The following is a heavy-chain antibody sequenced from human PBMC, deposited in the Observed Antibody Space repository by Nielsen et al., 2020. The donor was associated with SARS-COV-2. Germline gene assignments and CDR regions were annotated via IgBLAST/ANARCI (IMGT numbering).Heavy chain of an antibody. CDR3: VARRSSGGDWFFDL. V-gene: IGHV5-51*01. CDR1: GYTFTSHL. J-gene: IGHJ2*01. Sequence: GESLKISCKASGYTFTSHLLGWVRQMPGKGLEWMGIIYPGDSATRYSPSFQGHVTLAADKSTSTAYLQWDSLKASDAAMYYCVARRSSGGDWFFDLWGRGTQVIVSS. CDR2: IYPGDSAT. D-gene: IGHD3-16*01.